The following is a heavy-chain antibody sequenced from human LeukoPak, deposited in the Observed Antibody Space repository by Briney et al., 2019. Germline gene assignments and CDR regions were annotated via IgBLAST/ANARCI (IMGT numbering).Heavy chain of an antibody. CDR2: ISGSGGST. Sequence: PGGSLRLSCAASGFTFSSYAMSWVRQAPGKGLEWVSAISGSGGSTYYADSVKGRFTISRDNSKNTLYLQMNSLRAEDTAVYYCARDLYYDFWSGYFMDVWGQGTTVTVSS. D-gene: IGHD3-3*01. J-gene: IGHJ6*02. V-gene: IGHV3-23*01. CDR1: GFTFSSYA. CDR3: ARDLYYDFWSGYFMDV.